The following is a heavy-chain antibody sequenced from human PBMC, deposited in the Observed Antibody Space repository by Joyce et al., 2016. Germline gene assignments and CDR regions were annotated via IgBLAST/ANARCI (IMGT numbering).Heavy chain of an antibody. CDR1: GYTSTSQG. Sequence: QVQLVQSGAEVKKAGASVKVSCKTSGYTSTSQGVSWVRQAPGQGLEWVGWISGVSGYTHYARKSQGRVTRTTDTPTSTAYVELRSLKSDDTAVYYCATFGELSDHHFDHWGQGTLVTVSS. CDR3: ATFGELSDHHFDH. CDR2: ISGVSGYT. D-gene: IGHD3-10*01. J-gene: IGHJ4*02. V-gene: IGHV1-18*01.